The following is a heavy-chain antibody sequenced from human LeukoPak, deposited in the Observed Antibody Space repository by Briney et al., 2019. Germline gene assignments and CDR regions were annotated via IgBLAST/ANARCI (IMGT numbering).Heavy chain of an antibody. V-gene: IGHV6-1*01. D-gene: IGHD3-10*01. J-gene: IGHJ6*02. CDR1: GDSVSSNSAA. CDR2: TYYRSKWYS. Sequence: SQTLSLTCAISGDSVSSNSAAWNWIRQSPSRGLEWLGRTYYRSKWYSDYAVSVKSRITINPDTFKNQFSLQLNSVTPEDTAVYYCARVQFYYYGSGSAGYYYYYGMDVWGQGTTVTVSS. CDR3: ARVQFYYYGSGSAGYYYYYGMDV.